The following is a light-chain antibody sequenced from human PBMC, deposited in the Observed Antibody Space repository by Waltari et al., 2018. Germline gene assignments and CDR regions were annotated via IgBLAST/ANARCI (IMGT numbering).Light chain of an antibody. V-gene: IGKV3-15*01. CDR3: QQYNNWPPNT. CDR1: QSVSSN. Sequence: ETVMTQSPATLSVSPGERATLSCRASQSVSSNLAWYQQKPGQAPRRLIYGASTRATGIPARFSGSGSGTEFTLTISSLQSEDFAVYYGQQYNNWPPNTFGQGTKLEI. CDR2: GAS. J-gene: IGKJ2*01.